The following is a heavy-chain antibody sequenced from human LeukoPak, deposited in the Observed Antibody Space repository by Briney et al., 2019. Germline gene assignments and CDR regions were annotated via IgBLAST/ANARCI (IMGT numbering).Heavy chain of an antibody. CDR2: IYYSGST. CDR1: GGSISSSSYY. Sequence: PSETLSLTCTVSGGSISSSSYYWGWIRQPPGKGLEWIGSIYYSGSTYYNPSLKSRVTISVDTSKNQFSLKLSSVTAADTAVYYCARDREAVAGFDYWGQGTLVTVSP. D-gene: IGHD6-19*01. J-gene: IGHJ4*02. V-gene: IGHV4-39*07. CDR3: ARDREAVAGFDY.